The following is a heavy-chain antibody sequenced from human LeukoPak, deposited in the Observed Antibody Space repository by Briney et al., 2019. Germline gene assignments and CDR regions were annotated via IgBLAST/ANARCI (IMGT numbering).Heavy chain of an antibody. D-gene: IGHD3-10*01. CDR1: GFTFSSHG. J-gene: IGHJ4*02. CDR3: ARGPSMTGRYYSGDY. Sequence: GGSLRLSCAGSGFTFSSHGMHWVRQAPGKGLVWVSRINSGGSSTSYADSVRGRFTISRDNAKSTLYLQMNSLRAEDTALYYCARGPSMTGRYYSGDYWGQGTLVTVSS. V-gene: IGHV3-74*01. CDR2: INSGGSST.